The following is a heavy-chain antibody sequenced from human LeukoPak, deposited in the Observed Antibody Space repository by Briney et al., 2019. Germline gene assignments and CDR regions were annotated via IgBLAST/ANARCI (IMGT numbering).Heavy chain of an antibody. J-gene: IGHJ4*02. CDR1: GGPISSSSYY. D-gene: IGHD4-17*01. CDR2: IYYSGST. CDR3: ARHVIPPDYGDGDFDY. V-gene: IGHV4-39*01. Sequence: SETLSLTCTVSGGPISSSSYYWGWIRQPPGKGLEWIGSIYYSGSTYYNPSLKSRVTISVDTSKNQFSLKLSSVTAADTAVYYCARHVIPPDYGDGDFDYWGQGTLVTVSS.